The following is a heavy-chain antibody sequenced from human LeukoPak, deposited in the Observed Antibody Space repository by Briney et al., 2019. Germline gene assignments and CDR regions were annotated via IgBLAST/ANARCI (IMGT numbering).Heavy chain of an antibody. CDR3: ARENYVGSAYFDP. D-gene: IGHD1-26*01. CDR2: INSDGSST. J-gene: IGHJ4*02. Sequence: PGGSLRLSCAASGFTFSSYWMHWVRQAPGKGLVWVSRINSDGSSTSYADSVKGRFTISRDNAKNTLYPQMNSLRAEDTAIDYWARENYVGSAYFDPWGKGTRV. CDR1: GFTFSSYW. V-gene: IGHV3-74*01.